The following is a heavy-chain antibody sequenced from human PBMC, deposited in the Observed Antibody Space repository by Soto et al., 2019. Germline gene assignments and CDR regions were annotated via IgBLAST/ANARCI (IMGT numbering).Heavy chain of an antibody. CDR3: ARDLWYLAPIDY. Sequence: ASVKVSCKSSGFTFTSYAIHWLRQAPGQRPQWMGWINGGSGNTKYSQDFQGRVTFTRDTFATTAYLELSSLRSEDTAVYYCARDLWYLAPIDYWGQGNLVTVSS. J-gene: IGHJ4*02. V-gene: IGHV1-3*01. CDR2: INGGSGNT. CDR1: GFTFTSYA. D-gene: IGHD2-15*01.